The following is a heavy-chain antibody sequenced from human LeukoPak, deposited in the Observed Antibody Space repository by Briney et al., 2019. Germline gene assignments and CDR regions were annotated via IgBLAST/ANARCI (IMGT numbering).Heavy chain of an antibody. Sequence: GGALRLSCACSGCTFSRYAMSGVRQARGRGVEGVSAISGSGGSTYYVDSVKGGFTISRDNSKNTLYLQMNSLRAEDTAVYYCAKDFLFNYYDSSGYYFDYWGQGTLVTVSS. V-gene: IGHV3-23*01. D-gene: IGHD3-22*01. J-gene: IGHJ4*02. CDR2: ISGSGGST. CDR3: AKDFLFNYYDSSGYYFDY. CDR1: GCTFSRYA.